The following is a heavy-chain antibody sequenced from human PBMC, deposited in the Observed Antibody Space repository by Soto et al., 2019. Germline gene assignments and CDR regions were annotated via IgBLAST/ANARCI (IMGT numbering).Heavy chain of an antibody. Sequence: PSETLSLTCAVYGGSFSGYYWSWIRQPPGKGLEWIGEINHSGSTNYNPSLKSRVTISVDTSKNQFSLKLSSVTTADTAVYYCARGLPKLLRYFDWSLCWFDPWGQGTLVTVSS. CDR2: INHSGST. CDR3: ARGLPKLLRYFDWSLCWFDP. J-gene: IGHJ5*02. V-gene: IGHV4-34*01. D-gene: IGHD3-9*01. CDR1: GGSFSGYY.